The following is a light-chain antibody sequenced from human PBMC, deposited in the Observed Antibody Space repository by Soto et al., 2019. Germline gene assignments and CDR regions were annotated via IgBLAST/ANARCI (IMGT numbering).Light chain of an antibody. J-gene: IGKJ1*01. CDR1: QSVSRW. V-gene: IGKV1-5*03. Sequence: DIVMTQSPTTLSASVGDRVTITCRASQSVSRWLAWYQQKPGKAPNLLISKTSSLKRGVPSMFSGSGSGTEFTLTISSLQPDDFATYYCQQYSSYSAFGQGTKVEI. CDR2: KTS. CDR3: QQYSSYSA.